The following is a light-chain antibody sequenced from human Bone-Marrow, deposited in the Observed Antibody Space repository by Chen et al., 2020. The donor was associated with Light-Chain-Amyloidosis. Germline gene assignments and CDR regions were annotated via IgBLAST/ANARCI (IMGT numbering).Light chain of an antibody. V-gene: IGLV3-21*02. CDR3: CVWDTSRDRPV. J-gene: IGLJ3*02. Sequence: SYVLTQPSSVSVAPGQTATIACGGNNIGSTSVHWYQQTPGQAPLLVVYDDSDRPSGIPERLSGSNSANTATLTICGVVAGDEADYYCCVWDTSRDRPVFGGGTKLTVV. CDR1: NIGSTS. CDR2: DDS.